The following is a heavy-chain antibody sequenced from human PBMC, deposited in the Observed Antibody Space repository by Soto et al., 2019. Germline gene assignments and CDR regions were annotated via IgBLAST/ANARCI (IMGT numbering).Heavy chain of an antibody. J-gene: IGHJ4*02. CDR1: GFTVSSNY. Sequence: GGSLRLSCAASGFTVSSNYMNWVRQAPGKGLEWVSVIYSGGSTYYADSVKGRFTISRDNSKNTLYLQMNSLRAEDTAVYYCAREYNGWAYFDYRGQGTLGTGSS. V-gene: IGHV3-53*01. D-gene: IGHD1-20*01. CDR3: AREYNGWAYFDY. CDR2: IYSGGST.